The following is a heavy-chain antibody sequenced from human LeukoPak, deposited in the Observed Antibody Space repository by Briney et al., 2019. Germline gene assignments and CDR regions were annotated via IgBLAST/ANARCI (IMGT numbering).Heavy chain of an antibody. Sequence: PGGSLRLSCAASGFPFSSCWMNWVRQAPGKGLEWVANINQVGSEKYYVDSVKGRFTISRDNAKNSLYLQMNSLRSEDTAVYYCARDPVEMAKPGICSYFDYWGQGTLVTVSS. CDR2: INQVGSEK. CDR1: GFPFSSCW. D-gene: IGHD5-24*01. J-gene: IGHJ4*02. CDR3: ARDPVEMAKPGICSYFDY. V-gene: IGHV3-7*03.